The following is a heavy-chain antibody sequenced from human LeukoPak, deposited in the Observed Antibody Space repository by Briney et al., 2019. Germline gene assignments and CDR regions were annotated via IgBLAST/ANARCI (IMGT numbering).Heavy chain of an antibody. D-gene: IGHD5-12*01. J-gene: IGHJ6*03. CDR2: ICPNSGGT. CDR1: RYIFIVHY. V-gene: IGHV1-2*02. Sequence: ASVRVSRMASRYIFIVHYIHWVRPAPGQGLEWVGWICPNSGGTNYPQTFQGRVTVTGHTSMSTVYMKFSILRSNDTAVYYCARVHSGATIGRGYDYYMDVWGKGTTVTVSS. CDR3: ARVHSGATIGRGYDYYMDV.